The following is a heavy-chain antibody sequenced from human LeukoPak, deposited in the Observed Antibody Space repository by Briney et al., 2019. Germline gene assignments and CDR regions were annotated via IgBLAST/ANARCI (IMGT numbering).Heavy chain of an antibody. J-gene: IGHJ4*02. Sequence: GGSLRLSCAASGFTFSDSWMSWVRQVPGKGLEWVSYISSSGSTIYYADSVKGRFTISRDNARNSLYLQMNSLRAEDTAVYYCAREGGNWGEGYFDYWGQGTLVTVSS. D-gene: IGHD7-27*01. V-gene: IGHV3-11*01. CDR2: ISSSGSTI. CDR3: AREGGNWGEGYFDY. CDR1: GFTFSDSW.